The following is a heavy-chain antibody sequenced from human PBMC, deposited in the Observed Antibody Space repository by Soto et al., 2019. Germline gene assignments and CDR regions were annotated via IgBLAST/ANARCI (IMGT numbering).Heavy chain of an antibody. CDR2: INNDGSST. CDR1: GFTFSSYW. D-gene: IGHD6-6*01. J-gene: IGHJ6*03. V-gene: IGHV3-74*01. CDR3: ARDARYYYADV. Sequence: GGSLRLSCSASGFTFSSYWMHWVRQAPGKGLVWVSHINNDGSSTIYADSVRGRFTISRDNAKNTLYLEMNGLRAEDRAVYFCARDARYYYADVWGKGTTVTVSS.